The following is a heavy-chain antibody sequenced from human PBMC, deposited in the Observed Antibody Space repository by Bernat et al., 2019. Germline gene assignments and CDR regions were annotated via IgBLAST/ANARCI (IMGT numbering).Heavy chain of an antibody. Sequence: EVQLVETGGGLIQPGGSLRLSCAASGFIVSSNYMSWVRQAPGKGLEWVSVIYSGGSTYYADSVNGRFTISRDNSKNTLYLQMNSLRAEDTAVYYCAGSNWNDQTVPWGQGTLVTVSS. V-gene: IGHV3-53*02. CDR2: IYSGGST. CDR3: AGSNWNDQTVP. J-gene: IGHJ5*02. CDR1: GFIVSSNY. D-gene: IGHD1-20*01.